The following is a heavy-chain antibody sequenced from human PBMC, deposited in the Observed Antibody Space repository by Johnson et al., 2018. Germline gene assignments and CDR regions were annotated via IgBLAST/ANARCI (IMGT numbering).Heavy chain of an antibody. Sequence: VQLVQSGGGLVQPGGSLRLSCAASGFTFSSYDMHWVRQATGKGLEWVSAIGTAGDTYYPGSVKGRFTISRENAKNSLYLQMNRLRAGATAVYYCAKVPRGGSGSYEWFDPWGQGTLVTVSS. CDR3: AKVPRGGSGSYEWFDP. CDR1: GFTFSSYD. V-gene: IGHV3-13*01. CDR2: IGTAGDT. J-gene: IGHJ5*02. D-gene: IGHD3-3*01.